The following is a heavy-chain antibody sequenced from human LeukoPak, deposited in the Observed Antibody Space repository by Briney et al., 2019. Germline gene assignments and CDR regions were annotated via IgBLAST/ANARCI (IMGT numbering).Heavy chain of an antibody. J-gene: IGHJ3*02. CDR3: ARGTNWPYAFDI. V-gene: IGHV3-7*03. Sequence: GASLRLSCAASGFTFSSYWMSWVRQAPGKGLEWVANINQDGSDKYYADSMKGRFTISRDNAKNSLYLQMNSLRAEDTAVYYCARGTNWPYAFDIWGQGTMVTVSS. D-gene: IGHD1-1*01. CDR1: GFTFSSYW. CDR2: INQDGSDK.